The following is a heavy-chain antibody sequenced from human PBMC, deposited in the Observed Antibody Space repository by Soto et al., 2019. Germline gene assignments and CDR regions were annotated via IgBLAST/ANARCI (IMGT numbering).Heavy chain of an antibody. D-gene: IGHD2-8*01. CDR1: TFTINTYS. CDR3: ARSQRNGAMDV. J-gene: IGHJ6*02. CDR2: ITSGSSFI. V-gene: IGHV3-21*01. Sequence: GGSLRLSCVASTFTINTYSLNWVRQAPGKGLEWVSSITSGSSFIDYADSVKGRFTISRDDAKDSLFLQMSSLRADDTAVYYCARSQRNGAMDVWGQGTTVTVS.